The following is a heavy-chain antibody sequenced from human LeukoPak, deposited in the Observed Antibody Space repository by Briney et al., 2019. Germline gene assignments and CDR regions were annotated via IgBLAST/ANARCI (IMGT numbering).Heavy chain of an antibody. D-gene: IGHD2-15*01. CDR2: IIPIFGTA. J-gene: IGHJ4*02. CDR3: ARAGAATPPFDY. V-gene: IGHV1-69*06. Sequence: ASVKVSCKASGYTFTGYYMHWVRQAPGQGLEWMGGIIPIFGTANYAQKFQGRVTITADKSTSTAYMELSSLRSEDTAVYYCARAGAATPPFDYWGQGTLVTVSS. CDR1: GYTFTGYY.